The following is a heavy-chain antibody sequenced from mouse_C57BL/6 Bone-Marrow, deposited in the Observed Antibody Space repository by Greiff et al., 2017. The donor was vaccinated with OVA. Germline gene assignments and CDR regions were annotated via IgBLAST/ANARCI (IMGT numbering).Heavy chain of an antibody. V-gene: IGHV1-50*01. Sequence: QVQLQQPGAELVKPGASVKLSCKASGYTFTSYWMQWVKQRPGQGLEWIGEIDPSDSYTNYNQKFKGKATLTVDTSSSTAYMQLSSLTSEDSAVYYCARIYSYGSRAYWGQGTLVTVSA. J-gene: IGHJ3*01. D-gene: IGHD1-1*01. CDR1: GYTFTSYW. CDR2: IDPSDSYT. CDR3: ARIYSYGSRAY.